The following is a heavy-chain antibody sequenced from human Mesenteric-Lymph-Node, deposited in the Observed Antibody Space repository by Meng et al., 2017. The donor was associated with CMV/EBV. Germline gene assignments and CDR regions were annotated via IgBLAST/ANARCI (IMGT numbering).Heavy chain of an antibody. V-gene: IGHV3-21*01. CDR1: GFTFSDYY. Sequence: GGSLRLSCAASGFTFSDYYMNWVRQAPGKGLEWVSSISISSSYIYYADSVKGRFTISRDNAKRSLYLQMNSLRAEDTAVYYCARDTSSSSRSFDYWGQGTLVTVSS. D-gene: IGHD6-6*01. CDR3: ARDTSSSSRSFDY. J-gene: IGHJ4*02. CDR2: ISISSSYI.